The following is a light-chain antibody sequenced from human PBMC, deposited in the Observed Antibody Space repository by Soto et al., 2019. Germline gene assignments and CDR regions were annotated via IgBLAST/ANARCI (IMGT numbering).Light chain of an antibody. CDR2: EDT. J-gene: IGLJ2*01. V-gene: IGLV2-23*01. CDR1: SNDIGSYNL. CDR3: CSYSSSFSHVV. Sequence: QSVLTQPASVSGSPGQSITISCTGTSNDIGSYNLVSWYQQHPTKAPKLMIYEDTKRPSGVSNRFSGSKSGNTASLTISGLQTEDEADYYCCSYSSSFSHVVFGGGTQLTVL.